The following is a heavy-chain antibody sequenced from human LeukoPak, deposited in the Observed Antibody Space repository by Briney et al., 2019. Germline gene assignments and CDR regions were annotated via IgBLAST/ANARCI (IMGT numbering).Heavy chain of an antibody. Sequence: GASVKVSCKASGNTFSDYYMHWVRQAPGQGLEWMGWINPNSGGTNYAQKFQGRVTMTRDTSISTAYMELSRLRSDDTAVYYCARDLVAVTGRGDTFDIWGQGTMVTVSS. CDR1: GNTFSDYY. J-gene: IGHJ3*02. CDR2: INPNSGGT. CDR3: ARDLVAVTGRGDTFDI. V-gene: IGHV1-2*02. D-gene: IGHD6-19*01.